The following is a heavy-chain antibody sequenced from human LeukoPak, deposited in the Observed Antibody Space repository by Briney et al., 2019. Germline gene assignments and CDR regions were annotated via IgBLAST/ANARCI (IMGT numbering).Heavy chain of an antibody. CDR2: INQDGTEK. V-gene: IGHV3-7*01. CDR3: AKLAKYFYGAETFYFFEH. Sequence: GGSLRLSCAASGFSFTTYWMSWVRQAQGKELEWVANINQDGTEKYYVDSVKGRFTISRDNGKNSLYLQMNSLRVEDTAVYYCAKLAKYFYGAETFYFFEHWGQGTPVTASS. CDR1: GFSFTTYW. J-gene: IGHJ4*02. D-gene: IGHD3-10*01.